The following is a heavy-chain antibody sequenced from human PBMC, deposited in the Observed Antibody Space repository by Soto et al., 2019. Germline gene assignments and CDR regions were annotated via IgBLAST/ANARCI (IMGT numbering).Heavy chain of an antibody. V-gene: IGHV3-30*02. CDR1: GFXFSSYG. D-gene: IGHD2-2*01. CDR2: IWYDGSNK. J-gene: IGHJ6*03. CDR3: AKDWWDIVVVPAARYYYYYMDV. Sequence: PGGSLRLSCAASGFXFSSYGMHWVRQAPGKGLEWVAVIWYDGSNKYYADSVKGRFTISRDNSKNTLYLQMNSLRAEDTAVYYCAKDWWDIVVVPAARYYYYYMDVWGKGTTVTVSS.